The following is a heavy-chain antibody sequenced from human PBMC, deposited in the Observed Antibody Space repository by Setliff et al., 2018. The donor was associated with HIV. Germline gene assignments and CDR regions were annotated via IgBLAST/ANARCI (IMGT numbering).Heavy chain of an antibody. CDR3: ARQEIFGLVRGVIS. D-gene: IGHD3-10*01. Sequence: SETLSSPALSLVAPSAVEITTGAGSASPQGRAWSGLGTSITVGSTYYNPSPESRVAMSVDTSTNQFSLKLISVTAADTSVYYCARQEIFGLVRGVISWGQGTLVTVSS. V-gene: IGHV4-30-4*08. CDR2: SITVGST. J-gene: IGHJ5*02. CDR1: VAPSAVEITT.